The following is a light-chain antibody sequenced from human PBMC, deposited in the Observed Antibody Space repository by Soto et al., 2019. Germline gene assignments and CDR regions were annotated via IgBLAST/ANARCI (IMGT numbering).Light chain of an antibody. J-gene: IGKJ1*01. CDR3: QQYNNWPSWT. CDR1: QSVSSN. V-gene: IGKV3-15*01. CDR2: GAS. Sequence: EIVMTQSPATLSVSPGERATLSCRASQSVSSNLAWYQQKPGQAPRLLIYGASTRATGIPARFSGSGSGTEFTLTIRSLQSEDFAVYYCQQYNNWPSWTFGQGTTVEIK.